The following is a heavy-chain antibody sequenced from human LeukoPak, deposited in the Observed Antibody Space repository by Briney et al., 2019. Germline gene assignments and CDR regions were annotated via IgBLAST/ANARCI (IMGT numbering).Heavy chain of an antibody. Sequence: SETLSLTCTVSGGSISSYYWSWIRQPPGKGLEWIGYIYYSGSTKYKPSLKSRVTISVDTSKNQFSLKLSSVTAADTAVYYCARGRFLDAFDIWGQGTVVTVSS. CDR2: IYYSGST. V-gene: IGHV4-59*01. D-gene: IGHD3-3*01. CDR3: ARGRFLDAFDI. J-gene: IGHJ3*02. CDR1: GGSISSYY.